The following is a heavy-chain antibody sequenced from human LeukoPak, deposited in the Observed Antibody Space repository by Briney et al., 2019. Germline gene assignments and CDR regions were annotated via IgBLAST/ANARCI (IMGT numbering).Heavy chain of an antibody. V-gene: IGHV1-2*02. Sequence: GASVKVSCKASGYTFTDYNMHWVRQAPGQGLEWMGWISPNSGGTNYAQKFQGRVTMTRGTSITTAYMELSRLRSDDTAMYYCTVWFGELTHWGQGTLVTVSS. J-gene: IGHJ4*02. D-gene: IGHD3-10*01. CDR2: ISPNSGGT. CDR3: TVWFGELTH. CDR1: GYTFTDYN.